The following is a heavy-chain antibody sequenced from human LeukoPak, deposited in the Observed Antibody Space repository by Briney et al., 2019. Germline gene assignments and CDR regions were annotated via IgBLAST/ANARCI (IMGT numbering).Heavy chain of an antibody. CDR3: ARGRVRGVILRGWFDP. D-gene: IGHD3-10*01. CDR1: GGSFSGYY. CDR2: INHSGST. V-gene: IGHV4-34*01. J-gene: IGHJ5*02. Sequence: SETLSLTCAVYGGSFSGYYWSWIRQPPGKGLEWIGEINHSGSTNYNPSLKSRVTISVDTSKNQFSLKLSSVTAADTAVYYCARGRVRGVILRGWFDPWGQGTLVTVSS.